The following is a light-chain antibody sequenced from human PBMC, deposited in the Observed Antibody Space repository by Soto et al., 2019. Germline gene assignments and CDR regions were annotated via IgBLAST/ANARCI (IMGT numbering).Light chain of an antibody. CDR2: EVS. Sequence: QSALTQPASVSGSPGQPITISCTGTSSDVGANNYVSWYQHHPGKAPKLLIYEVSNRPSGVSSRFSGSKSGNTASLTISGLQAEDEADYCCSSYINSITFVVFGGGTKLTVL. CDR1: SSDVGANNY. CDR3: SSYINSITFVV. J-gene: IGLJ2*01. V-gene: IGLV2-14*01.